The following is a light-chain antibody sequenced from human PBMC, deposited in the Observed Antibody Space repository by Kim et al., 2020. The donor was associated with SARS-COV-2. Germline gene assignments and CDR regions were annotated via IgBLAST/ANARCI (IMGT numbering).Light chain of an antibody. V-gene: IGKV2-30*01. CDR1: PSLVESEGKIY. J-gene: IGKJ3*01. Sequence: PASISCRSSPSLVESEGKIYLKSFHQRPGQSPRRLIYKVSNRDSGVPDRFSGSGSDTDFTLQISRVETEDVGVLYCMQGTPCPFCFGPATKVDIK. CDR3: MQGTPCPFC. CDR2: KVS.